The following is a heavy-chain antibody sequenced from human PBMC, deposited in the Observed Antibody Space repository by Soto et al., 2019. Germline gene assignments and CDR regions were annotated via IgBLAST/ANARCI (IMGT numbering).Heavy chain of an antibody. D-gene: IGHD6-6*01. CDR3: ARFPGAARPDNYYYGMDV. Sequence: PGGSLRLSCAASGFTFSSYAMSWVRQSPGKGLEWVSTISGSGGNTYYPGSVKGRFTISRENAKNSLYLQMNSLRAEDTAVYYCARFPGAARPDNYYYGMDVWGQGTTVTVSS. CDR2: ISGSGGNT. V-gene: IGHV3-23*01. J-gene: IGHJ6*02. CDR1: GFTFSSYA.